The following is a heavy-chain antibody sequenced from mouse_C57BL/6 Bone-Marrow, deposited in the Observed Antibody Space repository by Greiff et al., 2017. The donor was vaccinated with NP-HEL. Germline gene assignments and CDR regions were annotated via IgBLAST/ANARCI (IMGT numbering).Heavy chain of an antibody. CDR3: ARRDGGYAMDY. J-gene: IGHJ4*01. Sequence: QVQLQQPGAELVRPGSSVKLSCKASGYTFTSYWMDWVKQRPGQGLEWIGNIYPSDSETHYNQKFKDKATLTVDKSSSTAYMQLSSLTSEDSAVYYCARRDGGYAMDYWGQGTSVTVSS. V-gene: IGHV1-61*01. D-gene: IGHD3-3*01. CDR1: GYTFTSYW. CDR2: IYPSDSET.